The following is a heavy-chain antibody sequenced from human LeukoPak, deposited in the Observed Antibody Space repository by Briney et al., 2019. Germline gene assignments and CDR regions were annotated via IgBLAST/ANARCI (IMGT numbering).Heavy chain of an antibody. CDR2: MNQDGSEI. Sequence: PGGSLRLSCVGSGFTFSRYWLNWVRQAPGKGLEWVANMNQDGSEIYYLDSVKGRFTISRDNAKNSVYLQMNGLKAEDTAVYHCGGSPGRVFQFWGRGTLATVSS. CDR3: GGSPGRVFQF. V-gene: IGHV3-7*01. J-gene: IGHJ2*01. CDR1: GFTFSRYW.